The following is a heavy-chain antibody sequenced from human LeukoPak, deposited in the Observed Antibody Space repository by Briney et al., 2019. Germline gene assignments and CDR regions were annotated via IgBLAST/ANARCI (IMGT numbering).Heavy chain of an antibody. V-gene: IGHV3-48*01. J-gene: IGHJ6*02. CDR1: GFTFSSYS. Sequence: GGSLRLSCAASGFTFSSYSMNWVRQAPGKGLEWVSYISSSSSTIYYADSVKGRFTISRDNAKNSLYPQMNSLRAEDTAVYYCARVALYDFWSGYRAEYGMDVWGQGTTVTVSS. CDR2: ISSSSSTI. CDR3: ARVALYDFWSGYRAEYGMDV. D-gene: IGHD3-3*01.